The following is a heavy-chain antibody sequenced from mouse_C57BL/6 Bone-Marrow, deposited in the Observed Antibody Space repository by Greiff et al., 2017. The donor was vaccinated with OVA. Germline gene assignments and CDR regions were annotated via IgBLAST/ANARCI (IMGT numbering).Heavy chain of an antibody. CDR1: GFTFSSYA. CDR3: ARDGEQKGFDY. CDR2: ISDGGSYT. Sequence: EVQLVESGGGLVKPGGSLKLSCAASGFTFSSYAMSWVRQTPEKRLEWVATISDGGSYTYYPDNVKGRFTISRDNAKNNLYLQMSHLQSEDTAMYYCARDGEQKGFDYWGQGTTLTVSS. J-gene: IGHJ2*01. V-gene: IGHV5-4*01.